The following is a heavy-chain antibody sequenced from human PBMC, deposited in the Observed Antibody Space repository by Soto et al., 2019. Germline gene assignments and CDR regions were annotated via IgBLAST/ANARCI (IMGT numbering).Heavy chain of an antibody. J-gene: IGHJ6*02. CDR1: GFTFSSYG. CDR2: ISYDGSNK. CDR3: AKDLSDTAMVTYYYYYGMDV. Sequence: GGSLRLSCAASGFTFSSYGMHWVRQAPGKGLEWVAVISYDGSNKYYADSVKGRFTISRDNSKNTLYLQMNSLRAEDTAVYYCAKDLSDTAMVTYYYYYGMDVWGQGTTVTVSS. V-gene: IGHV3-30*18. D-gene: IGHD5-18*01.